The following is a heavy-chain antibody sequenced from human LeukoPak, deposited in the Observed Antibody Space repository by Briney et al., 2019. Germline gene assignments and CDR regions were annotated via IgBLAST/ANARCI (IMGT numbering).Heavy chain of an antibody. J-gene: IGHJ4*02. V-gene: IGHV4-59*12. D-gene: IGHD6-19*01. CDR3: ARDSRASSGWPFDY. CDR2: IYYSGST. CDR1: GGSISNYY. Sequence: SETLSLTCTVSGGSISNYYWSWIRQPPGKGLEWIGYIYYSGSTNYNPSLKSRVTISVDTSKNQFSLKLSSVTAADTAVYYCARDSRASSGWPFDYWGQGTLVTVSS.